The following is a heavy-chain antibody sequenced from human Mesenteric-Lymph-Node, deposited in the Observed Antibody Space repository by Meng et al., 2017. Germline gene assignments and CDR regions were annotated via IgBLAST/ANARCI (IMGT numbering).Heavy chain of an antibody. V-gene: IGHV1-2*02. J-gene: IGHJ3*02. D-gene: IGHD6-19*01. CDR1: GYTFTGYY. CDR2: INPNSGGT. Sequence: ASVKVSCKASGYTFTGYYMHWVRQAPGQGLEWMGWINPNSGGTNYAQKFQGRVTMTWDTSISTAYVELPRLRSDDTAIYYCARGGVLAGTGDTDAFDIWGQGTMVTVSS. CDR3: ARGGVLAGTGDTDAFDI.